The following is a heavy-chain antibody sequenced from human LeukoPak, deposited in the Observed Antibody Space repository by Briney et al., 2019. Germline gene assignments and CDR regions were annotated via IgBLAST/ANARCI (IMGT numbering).Heavy chain of an antibody. V-gene: IGHV1-18*01. J-gene: IGHJ4*02. CDR2: ISAYNGNT. CDR3: ARDRAAGIFDY. Sequence: ASVKVSCKASGYSCTSYGIYWVRQAPGQGLEWMGWISAYNGNTNYARKLQGRVTMTTDTSTSTAYMELRSLRSDDTAVYYCARDRAAGIFDYWGQGTLVTVSS. D-gene: IGHD6-13*01. CDR1: GYSCTSYG.